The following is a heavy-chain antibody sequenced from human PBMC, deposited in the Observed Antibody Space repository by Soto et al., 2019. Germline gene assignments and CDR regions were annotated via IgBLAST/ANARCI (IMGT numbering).Heavy chain of an antibody. D-gene: IGHD1-26*01. CDR2: IYYSGTT. CDR3: ARREIQGPIDY. Sequence: TLSLTCTVSGGSISSGTYFWGWIRQPPGKGLEWIGYIYYSGTTYYNPSLKSRVTMSVDTSKNQFSLKLTSVTAVDTAVYYCARREIQGPIDYWGQGTLVTAPQ. CDR1: GGSISSGTYF. V-gene: IGHV4-39*07. J-gene: IGHJ4*02.